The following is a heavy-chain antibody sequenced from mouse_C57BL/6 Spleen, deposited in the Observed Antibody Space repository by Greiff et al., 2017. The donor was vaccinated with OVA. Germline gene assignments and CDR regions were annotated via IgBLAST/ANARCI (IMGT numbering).Heavy chain of an antibody. V-gene: IGHV5-4*01. J-gene: IGHJ3*01. D-gene: IGHD2-2*01. CDR2: ISDGGSYT. CDR1: GFTFSSYA. CDR3: ARDEDYGYDGFAY. Sequence: EVKLVESGGGLVKPGGSLKLSCAASGFTFSSYAMSWVRQTPEKRLEWVATISDGGSYTYYPDNVKGRFTISRDNAKNNLYLQMSHLKSEDTAMYYCARDEDYGYDGFAYWGQGTLVTVSA.